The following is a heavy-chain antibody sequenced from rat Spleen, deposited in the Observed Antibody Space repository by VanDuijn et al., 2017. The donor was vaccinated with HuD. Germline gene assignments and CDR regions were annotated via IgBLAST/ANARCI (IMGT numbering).Heavy chain of an antibody. CDR1: GFTFTNYD. CDR3: ARQDTSGYSNWFAY. Sequence: EVQLVESGGGLVQPGRSLKLSCAASGFTFTNYDMAWVRQAPTKGLEWIASISTGGGNTYYRDSVKGRFTISRDNAKRTLFLQMDSLRSEDTATYYCARQDTSGYSNWFAYWGQGTLVTVSS. V-gene: IGHV5-25*01. CDR2: ISTGGGNT. J-gene: IGHJ3*01. D-gene: IGHD4-3*01.